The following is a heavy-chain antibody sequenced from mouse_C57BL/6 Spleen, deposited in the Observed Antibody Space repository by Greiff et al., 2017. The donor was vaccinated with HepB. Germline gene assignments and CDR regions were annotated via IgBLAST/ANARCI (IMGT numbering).Heavy chain of an antibody. J-gene: IGHJ1*03. CDR3: ARCPHYYGSSHWYFDV. CDR2: IDPSDSYT. V-gene: IGHV1-69*01. D-gene: IGHD1-1*01. Sequence: QVQLQQPGAELVMPGASVKLSCKASGYTFTSYWMHWVKQRPGQGLEWIGEIDPSDSYTNYNQKFKGKSTLTVDKSSSTAYMQLSSLTSEDSAVYYCARCPHYYGSSHWYFDVWGTGTTVTVSS. CDR1: GYTFTSYW.